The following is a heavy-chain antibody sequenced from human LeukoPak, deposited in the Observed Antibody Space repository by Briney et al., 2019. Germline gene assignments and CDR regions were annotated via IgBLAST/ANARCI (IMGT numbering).Heavy chain of an antibody. J-gene: IGHJ4*02. D-gene: IGHD6-13*01. CDR2: IIPIFGTA. CDR1: GGTFSSYA. Sequence: ASVKVSCKASGGTFSSYAISWVRQAPGQGLEWMGGIIPIFGTANYAQKFQGRVTITADKSTSTAYMELSSLRSDDTAVYYCAGEGIAAAGTRGANDYRGQGTLVTVSS. V-gene: IGHV1-69*06. CDR3: AGEGIAAAGTRGANDY.